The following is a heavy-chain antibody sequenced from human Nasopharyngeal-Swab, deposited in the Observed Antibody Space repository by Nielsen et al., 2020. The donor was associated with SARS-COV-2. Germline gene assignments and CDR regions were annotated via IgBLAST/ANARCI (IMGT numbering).Heavy chain of an antibody. J-gene: IGHJ4*02. V-gene: IGHV3-21*01. CDR2: ISSSSSYI. CDR3: ALEGSGSYYNYYFDY. Sequence: LEWVSSISSSSSYIYYADSVKGRFTISRDNAKNSLYLQMNSLRAEDTAVYYCALEGSGSYYNYYFDYWGQGTLVTVSS. D-gene: IGHD3-10*01.